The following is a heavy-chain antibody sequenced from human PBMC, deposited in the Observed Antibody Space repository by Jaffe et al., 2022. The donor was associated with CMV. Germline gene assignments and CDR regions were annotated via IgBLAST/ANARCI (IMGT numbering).Heavy chain of an antibody. CDR1: GFTFSSYG. J-gene: IGHJ6*02. CDR3: AKDNLGATNRRVYGMDV. Sequence: QVQLVESGGGVVQPGRSLRLSCAASGFTFSSYGMHWVRQAPGKGLEWVAVISYDGSNKYYADSVKGRFTISRDNSKNTLYLQMNSLRAEDTAVYYCAKDNLGATNRRVYGMDVWGQGTTVTVSS. CDR2: ISYDGSNK. V-gene: IGHV3-30*18. D-gene: IGHD5-12*01.